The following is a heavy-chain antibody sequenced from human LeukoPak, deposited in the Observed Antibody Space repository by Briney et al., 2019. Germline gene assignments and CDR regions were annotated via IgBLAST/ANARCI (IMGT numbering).Heavy chain of an antibody. V-gene: IGHV4-59*08. D-gene: IGHD2-2*02. J-gene: IGHJ5*02. CDR1: GGSISSYY. CDR3: ARGRWTVVVPAAITIPPFDP. CDR2: IYYSGST. Sequence: SETLSLTCTVSGGSISSYYWSWIRQPPGKGLEWIGYIYYSGSTNYNPSLKSRVTISVDTSKNQFSLKLSSVTAADTAVYYCARGRWTVVVPAAITIPPFDPWGQGTLVTVSS.